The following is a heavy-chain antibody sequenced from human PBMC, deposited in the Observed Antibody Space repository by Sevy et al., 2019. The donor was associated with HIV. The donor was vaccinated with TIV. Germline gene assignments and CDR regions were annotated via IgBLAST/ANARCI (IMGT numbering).Heavy chain of an antibody. CDR3: VREITTGPRTLLSFDI. J-gene: IGHJ3*02. D-gene: IGHD1-1*01. CDR1: GYIFTDYN. Sequence: ASVKVSCKTTGYIFTDYNIHWVRQAPGQGLEWMGLINPNSGDTINVRPFRGRVSVTRDTSMSTAYMELIGLTSDDTAVYYCVREITTGPRTLLSFDIWGQGTMVTVSS. CDR2: INPNSGDT. V-gene: IGHV1-2*06.